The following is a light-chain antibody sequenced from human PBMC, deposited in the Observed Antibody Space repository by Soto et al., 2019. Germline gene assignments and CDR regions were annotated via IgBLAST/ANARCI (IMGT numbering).Light chain of an antibody. CDR2: GAS. CDR1: QSVRSN. CDR3: QQYNNWPPT. Sequence: ERVMTQSPATLSAAPGERTTLSFRASQSVRSNLAWYQQKLGQAPRLLIYGASTRATGIPARFSGSGSGTEFTLSIGSLQSEDFAVYYCQQYNNWPPTFGQGTKVDIK. V-gene: IGKV3-15*01. J-gene: IGKJ1*01.